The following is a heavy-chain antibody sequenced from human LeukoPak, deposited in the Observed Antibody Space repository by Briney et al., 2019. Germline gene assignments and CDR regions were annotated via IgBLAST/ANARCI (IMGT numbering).Heavy chain of an antibody. CDR2: ISTNGGST. Sequence: GGSLRLPCTASGFAFSSFAMNWVRQAPGKGLEYVSAISTNGGSTYYANSVKGRFTISRDNSKNTLYLQVGSLRAEDMAVYYCARGLRDCTSTSCFKYWYFDLWGRGTLVTVSS. J-gene: IGHJ2*01. CDR1: GFAFSSFA. V-gene: IGHV3-64*01. CDR3: ARGLRDCTSTSCFKYWYFDL. D-gene: IGHD2-2*01.